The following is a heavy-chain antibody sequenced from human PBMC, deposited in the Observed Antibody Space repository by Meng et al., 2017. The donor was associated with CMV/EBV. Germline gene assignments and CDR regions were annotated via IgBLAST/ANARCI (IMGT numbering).Heavy chain of an antibody. V-gene: IGHV4-61*01. CDR3: ARVLKRGYYDYGMDV. J-gene: IGHJ6*02. CDR2: IYYSGST. CDR1: GGSVSSGSYY. Sequence: SETLSLTCAVSGGSVSSGSYYWSWIRQPPGKGLEWIGYIYYSGSTNYNPSLKSRVTISVDTSKNQFSLKLSSVTAADTAVSYCARVLKRGYYDYGMDVWGQGTTVTVSS. D-gene: IGHD2-15*01.